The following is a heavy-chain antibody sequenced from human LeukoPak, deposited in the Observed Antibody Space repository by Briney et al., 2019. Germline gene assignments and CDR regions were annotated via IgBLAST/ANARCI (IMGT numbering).Heavy chain of an antibody. V-gene: IGHV1-2*06. J-gene: IGHJ3*02. CDR1: GYTFTGYY. CDR2: INPNSGGT. Sequence: ASVKVSCKASGYTFTGYYMHWVRQAPGQGLEWMGRINPNSGGTNYAQKFQGRVTMTRDTSISTAYMELSRLRSDDTAVYYRARGAGSRAAHAFDIWGQGTMVTVSS. D-gene: IGHD2-15*01. CDR3: ARGAGSRAAHAFDI.